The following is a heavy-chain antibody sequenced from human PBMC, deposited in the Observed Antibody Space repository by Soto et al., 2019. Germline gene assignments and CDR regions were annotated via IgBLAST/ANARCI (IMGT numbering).Heavy chain of an antibody. CDR2: VSSDGNNK. J-gene: IGHJ5*02. Sequence: QEHLVESGGGVVQAGTSLRLSCAASGFRFNNYGMHWVRQAPGKGLEWVAFVSSDGNNKYYADSVKGRFTISRDNSKSTMFLQVDSLRVAATAIYYCANDRVIQLLPIWPDPWGQGTLVTVSS. D-gene: IGHD2-2*01. CDR3: ANDRVIQLLPIWPDP. V-gene: IGHV3-30*18. CDR1: GFRFNNYG.